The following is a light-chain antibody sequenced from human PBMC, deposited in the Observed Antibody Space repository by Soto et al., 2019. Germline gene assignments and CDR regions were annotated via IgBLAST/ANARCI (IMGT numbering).Light chain of an antibody. CDR1: QSISTW. CDR2: DAS. CDR3: QQYNSYST. V-gene: IGKV1-5*01. Sequence: DIQMTQSPSTLSASVVDRVTITCRASQSISTWLAWYQQKPGKAPKLLIYDASSLESGVPSSFSGSGSGTEFTLTISSLQPEDFASYYCQQYNSYSTFGQGTKVDIK. J-gene: IGKJ1*01.